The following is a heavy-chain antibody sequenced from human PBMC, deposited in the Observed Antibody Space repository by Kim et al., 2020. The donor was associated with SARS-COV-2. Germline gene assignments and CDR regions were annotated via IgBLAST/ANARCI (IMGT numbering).Heavy chain of an antibody. Sequence: GGSLRLSCAASGFTFSDMYMDWVRQAPGKGLEWVGRIRNKVKSYTTDYPASVKDRFTISRDDSKNSLFLQMDSLKTEDTAMYYYATDYWGLGRDWGQGTLVTVSS. J-gene: IGHJ4*02. CDR3: ATDYWGLGRD. CDR2: IRNKVKSYTT. D-gene: IGHD3-16*01. CDR1: GFTFSDMY. V-gene: IGHV3-72*01.